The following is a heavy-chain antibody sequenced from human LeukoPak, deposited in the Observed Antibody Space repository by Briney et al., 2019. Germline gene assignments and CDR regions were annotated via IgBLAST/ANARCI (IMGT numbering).Heavy chain of an antibody. J-gene: IGHJ5*02. Sequence: ASVKVPCKASGYTFTGYYMHWVRQAPGQGLEWMGWINPNSGGTNYAQKFQGWVTMTRDTSISTAYMELSRLRSDDAAVYYCARSYKAYNWFDPWGQGTLVTVSS. CDR1: GYTFTGYY. CDR2: INPNSGGT. CDR3: ARSYKAYNWFDP. D-gene: IGHD1-14*01. V-gene: IGHV1-2*04.